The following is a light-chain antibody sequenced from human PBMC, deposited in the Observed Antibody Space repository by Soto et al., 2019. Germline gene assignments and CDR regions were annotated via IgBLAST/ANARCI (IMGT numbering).Light chain of an antibody. Sequence: QSALTQPASVSGSPGQSITISCTGTSSDVGRYDYVSWYQRHPGKAPKLMIYNVSIRPSGVSNRFSGSKSGNTASLTISGLQAEDEADYYCSSFTSSSTVLFGGGTKVTVL. CDR1: SSDVGRYDY. CDR3: SSFTSSSTVL. CDR2: NVS. V-gene: IGLV2-14*01. J-gene: IGLJ2*01.